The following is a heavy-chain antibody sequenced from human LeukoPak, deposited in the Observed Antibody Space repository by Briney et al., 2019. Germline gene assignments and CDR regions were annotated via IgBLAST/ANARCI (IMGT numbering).Heavy chain of an antibody. J-gene: IGHJ4*02. CDR2: ISGSGGGT. Sequence: GGSLRLSCAASGFTFSSYAMSWVRQAPGKGLEWVSAISGSGGGTYYADSVKGRFTISRDNPKNTLYLQMNSLRAEDTAVYYCAEDREMRNLAAPFDYWGQGTLVTVSS. CDR3: AEDREMRNLAAPFDY. D-gene: IGHD2-15*01. CDR1: GFTFSSYA. V-gene: IGHV3-23*01.